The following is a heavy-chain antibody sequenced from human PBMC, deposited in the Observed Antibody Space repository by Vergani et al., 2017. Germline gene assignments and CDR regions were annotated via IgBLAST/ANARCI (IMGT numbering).Heavy chain of an antibody. J-gene: IGHJ6*02. CDR3: ARDCTSGGCPDNYGMDV. V-gene: IGHV3-21*06. D-gene: IGHD2-8*01. Sequence: EVQLVESGGGLVKSGGSLRLSCAASGFTLSDFSMSWVRQAPGKGLEWVAFIGSSGPYINYADSVKGRFIISRDNTNNSLFLQLRSLRAEDAAVYYCARDCTSGGCPDNYGMDVWGQGATVTVSS. CDR1: GFTLSDFS. CDR2: IGSSGPYI.